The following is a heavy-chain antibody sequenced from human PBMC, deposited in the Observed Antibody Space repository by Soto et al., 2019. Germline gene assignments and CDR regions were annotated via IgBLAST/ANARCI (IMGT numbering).Heavy chain of an antibody. CDR1: GGSISSGDYY. CDR2: IYYSGST. J-gene: IGHJ6*02. D-gene: IGHD4-17*01. CDR3: ARDRVTTFRFTYYYYGMDV. Sequence: QVQLQESGPGLVKPSQTLSLTCTVSGGSISSGDYYWSWIRQPPGKGLEWIGYIYYSGSTYYNPSLKSRVTISVDPSKNQFSLKLSSVTAADTAVYYCARDRVTTFRFTYYYYGMDVWGQGTTVTVSS. V-gene: IGHV4-30-4*01.